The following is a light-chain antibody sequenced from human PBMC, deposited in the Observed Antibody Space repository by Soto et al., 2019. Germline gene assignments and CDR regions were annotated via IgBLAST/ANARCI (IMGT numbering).Light chain of an antibody. J-gene: IGLJ1*01. CDR3: QSYDSSLSGYV. CDR2: DNN. V-gene: IGLV1-40*01. CDR1: SSNIGAGFD. Sequence: QSVLTQPPSVSGAPGQRVTISCTGRSSNIGAGFDVHWYQQLPGTAPKLLIYDNNNRPSGVPDRFSGSKSGTSASLAITGLQIENEADYYCQSYDSSLSGYVFGTGTKLTVL.